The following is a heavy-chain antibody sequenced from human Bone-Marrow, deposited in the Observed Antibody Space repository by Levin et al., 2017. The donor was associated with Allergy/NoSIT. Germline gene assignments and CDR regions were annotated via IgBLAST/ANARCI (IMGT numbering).Heavy chain of an antibody. CDR3: ARHGFGGSDY. D-gene: IGHD2-15*01. CDR2: IYAGDSDT. V-gene: IGHV5-51*01. CDR1: GYSFTNYW. Sequence: KVSCKGSGYSFTNYWIGWVRQMPGKGLEWMGIIYAGDSDTRYSPSFQGQVTISADKSISTVYLQWSSLKASDTATYYCARHGFGGSDYWGQGTLVTVSS. J-gene: IGHJ4*02.